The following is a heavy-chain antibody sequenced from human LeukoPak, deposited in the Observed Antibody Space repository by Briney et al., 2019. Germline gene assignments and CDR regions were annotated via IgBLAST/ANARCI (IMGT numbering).Heavy chain of an antibody. J-gene: IGHJ6*03. CDR2: IYTSGST. Sequence: SETLSLTCAVYGGSFSGYYWSWIRQPAGKGLEWIGRIYTSGSTNYNPSLKSRVTMSVDTSKNQFSLKLSSVTAADTAVYYCARETSAAAGSYYYYYMDVWGKGTTVTVSS. CDR1: GGSFSGYY. D-gene: IGHD6-13*01. CDR3: ARETSAAAGSYYYYYMDV. V-gene: IGHV4-4*07.